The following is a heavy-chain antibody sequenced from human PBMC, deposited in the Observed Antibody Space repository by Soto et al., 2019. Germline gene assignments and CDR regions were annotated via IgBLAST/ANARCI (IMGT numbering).Heavy chain of an antibody. CDR2: INAGNGNT. V-gene: IGHV1-3*01. CDR3: AREAFAGSGYYRRRHYYYYMDV. Sequence: ASVKVSCKASGYTFTSYAMHWVRQAPGQRLEWMGWINAGNGNTKYSQKFQGRVTITRDTSASTAYMELSSLRSEDTAVYYCAREAFAGSGYYRRRHYYYYMDVWGKGTTVTVSS. D-gene: IGHD3-3*01. CDR1: GYTFTSYA. J-gene: IGHJ6*03.